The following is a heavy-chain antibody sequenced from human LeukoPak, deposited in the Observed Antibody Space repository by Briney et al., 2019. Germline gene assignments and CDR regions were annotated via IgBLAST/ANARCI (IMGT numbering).Heavy chain of an antibody. CDR3: AKGRIDY. CDR1: GFTFSSYG. J-gene: IGHJ4*02. Sequence: PGGSLRLPCAASGFTFSSYGMHWVRQAPGKGLEWVAVISYDGSNKYYADSVKGRFTISRDNSKNTLYLQMNSLRAEDTAVYYCAKGRIDYWGQGTLVTVSS. V-gene: IGHV3-30*18. CDR2: ISYDGSNK.